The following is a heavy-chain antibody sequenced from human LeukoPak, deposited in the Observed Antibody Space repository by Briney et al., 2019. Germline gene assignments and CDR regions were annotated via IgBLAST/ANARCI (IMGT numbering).Heavy chain of an antibody. CDR1: GYTFTNFD. CDR2: ISAYNGNT. CDR3: ARVNRYYYYYMDV. V-gene: IGHV1-18*01. Sequence: ASVKVSCKASGYTFTNFDINWVRQATGQGLEWMGWISAYNGNTNYAQKLQGRVTMTTDTSTSTAYMELRSLRSDDTAVYYCARVNRYYYYYMDVWGKGTTVTISS. D-gene: IGHD1-14*01. J-gene: IGHJ6*03.